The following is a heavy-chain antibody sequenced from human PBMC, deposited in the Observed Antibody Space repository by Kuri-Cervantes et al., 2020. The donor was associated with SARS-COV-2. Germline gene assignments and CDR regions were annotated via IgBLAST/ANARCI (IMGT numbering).Heavy chain of an antibody. V-gene: IGHV4-39*07. CDR1: GDSISSSAYY. Sequence: SETLSLTCSVSGDSISSSAYYWGWIRQPPGKGLEWIENIYYSGSTHYNPSLKSRVTISVDTSKNQFSLKLSSVTAADTAVYYCARGGDYSYWFDPWGQGTLVTVSS. D-gene: IGHD4-17*01. CDR2: IYYSGST. J-gene: IGHJ5*02. CDR3: ARGGDYSYWFDP.